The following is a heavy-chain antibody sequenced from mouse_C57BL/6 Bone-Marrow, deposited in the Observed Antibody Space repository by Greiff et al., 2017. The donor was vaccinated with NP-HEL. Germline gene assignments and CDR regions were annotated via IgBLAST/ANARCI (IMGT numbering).Heavy chain of an antibody. J-gene: IGHJ2*01. CDR1: GFNIKDDY. V-gene: IGHV14-4*01. Sequence: VHVKQSGAELVRPGASVKLSCTASGFNIKDDYMHWVKQRPEQGLEWIGWIDPENGDTEYASKFQGKATITADTSSNTAYLQLSSLTSEDTAVYYCTTEYYGSSYADNRGEGTTLTVSS. D-gene: IGHD1-1*01. CDR2: IDPENGDT. CDR3: TTEYYGSSYADN.